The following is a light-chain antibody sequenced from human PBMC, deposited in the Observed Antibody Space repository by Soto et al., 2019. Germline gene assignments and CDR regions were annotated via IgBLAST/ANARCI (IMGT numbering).Light chain of an antibody. CDR2: GAS. Sequence: DIVMTQSPDSLAVSLRERATINCKSSQSVLHSSYNKNSLSWYQQKPGQPPKLLIYGASTRGSGVPDRFSGSGAGADFTVAISSLQAEDVATYYGQQQCNMPVTCGPVT. CDR3: QQQCNMPVT. V-gene: IGKV4-1*01. CDR1: QSVLHSSYNKNS. J-gene: IGKJ3*01.